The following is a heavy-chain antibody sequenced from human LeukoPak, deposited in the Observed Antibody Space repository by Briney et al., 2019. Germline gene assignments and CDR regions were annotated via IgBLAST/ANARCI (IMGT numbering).Heavy chain of an antibody. CDR1: GYTFTNFG. Sequence: ASVKVSCKASGYTFTNFGISWVRQAPGQGPEWMGWISASNGNTNYAQKLQGRVTMTTDTSTSTAYMELRSLRSDDTAVYYCARGGGPQGCFDSWGQGTLVTVSS. J-gene: IGHJ4*02. D-gene: IGHD3-16*01. V-gene: IGHV1-18*01. CDR2: ISASNGNT. CDR3: ARGGGPQGCFDS.